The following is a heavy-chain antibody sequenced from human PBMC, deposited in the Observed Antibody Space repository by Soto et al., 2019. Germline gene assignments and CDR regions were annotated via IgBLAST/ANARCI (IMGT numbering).Heavy chain of an antibody. D-gene: IGHD1-7*01. CDR2: INPNSGGT. J-gene: IGHJ3*02. CDR3: ARQNRTGITGTKSGDFDI. V-gene: IGHV1-2*02. CDR1: GYTFTGYY. Sequence: GASVKVSCKASGYTFTGYYMHWVRQAPGQGLEWMGWINPNSGGTNYAQKFQGRATMTRDTSISTAYMELSRLRSDDTAVYYCARQNRTGITGTKSGDFDIWGQGTMVTVSS.